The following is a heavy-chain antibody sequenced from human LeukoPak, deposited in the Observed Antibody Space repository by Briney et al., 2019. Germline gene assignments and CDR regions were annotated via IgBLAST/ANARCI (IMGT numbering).Heavy chain of an antibody. CDR2: IKHDGSVK. J-gene: IGHJ4*02. CDR1: GFTFSSYG. V-gene: IGHV3-7*04. Sequence: PGGSLRLSCAASGFTFSSYGMHWVRQAPGKGLEWVANIKHDGSVKYYVDSVKGRFTISRDNAMQSLYLQMNSLRAEDTAVYYCAGGVSYWGRGTLVTVSS. CDR3: AGGVSY.